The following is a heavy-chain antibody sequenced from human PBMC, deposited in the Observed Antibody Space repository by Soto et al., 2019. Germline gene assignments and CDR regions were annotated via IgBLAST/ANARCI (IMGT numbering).Heavy chain of an antibody. CDR2: ISHDGFSQ. CDR3: AKDWGSSGWYNWFDS. D-gene: IGHD6-19*01. Sequence: QVQLVASGGGVVQPGTSLRLSCIVSGFTLSNTGVHWVRQAPGKGLEWVAMISHDGFSQYYLDSVKGRFTISRDNSKNTVNPQMHSLRPEDTSVYYCAKDWGSSGWYNWFDSWGQGTLVTVSS. J-gene: IGHJ5*01. CDR1: GFTLSNTG. V-gene: IGHV3-30*18.